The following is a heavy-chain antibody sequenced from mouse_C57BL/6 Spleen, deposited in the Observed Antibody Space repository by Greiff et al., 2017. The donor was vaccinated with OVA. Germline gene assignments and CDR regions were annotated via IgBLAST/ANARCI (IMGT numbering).Heavy chain of an antibody. D-gene: IGHD2-4*01. CDR1: GFTFSSYG. J-gene: IGHJ1*03. Sequence: DVMLVESGGDLVKPGGSLKLSCAASGFTFSSYGMSWVRQTPDKRLEWVATISSGGSYTYYPDSVKGRFTISRDNAKNTLYLQRSSLKSEDTAMYYCAGHNDYDPYFDVWGTGTTVTVSS. CDR3: AGHNDYDPYFDV. CDR2: ISSGGSYT. V-gene: IGHV5-6*02.